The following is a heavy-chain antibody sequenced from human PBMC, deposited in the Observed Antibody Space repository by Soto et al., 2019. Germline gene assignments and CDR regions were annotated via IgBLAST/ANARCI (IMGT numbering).Heavy chain of an antibody. CDR1: GDSISSSSQY. Sequence: SETLSLTCSVSGDSISSSSQYWGWIRQPPGKGLEWIGSIHYSGTSYCNPSLKSRVTIFVDTSKNQLSLKLSSVTAADTAVYYCARHWIAGSSIPWGQGTLVTVSS. V-gene: IGHV4-39*01. CDR3: ARHWIAGSSIP. D-gene: IGHD2-21*01. CDR2: IHYSGTS. J-gene: IGHJ5*02.